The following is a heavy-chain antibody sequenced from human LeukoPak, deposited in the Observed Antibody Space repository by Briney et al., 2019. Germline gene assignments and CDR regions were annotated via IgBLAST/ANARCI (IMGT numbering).Heavy chain of an antibody. J-gene: IGHJ4*02. V-gene: IGHV3-23*01. CDR3: AKALRPYDSSGYSGDY. D-gene: IGHD3-22*01. CDR2: ISGSGGST. Sequence: GGSLRLSCAASGFTFSSYAMSWVRQAPGKGLEGVSAISGSGGSTYYADSVKGRFTISRDNSKNTLYLQMNSLRAEDTAVYYCAKALRPYDSSGYSGDYWGQGTLVTVSS. CDR1: GFTFSSYA.